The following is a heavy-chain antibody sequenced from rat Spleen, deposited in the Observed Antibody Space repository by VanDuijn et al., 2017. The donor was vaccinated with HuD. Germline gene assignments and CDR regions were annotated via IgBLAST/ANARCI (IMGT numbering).Heavy chain of an antibody. CDR3: ARRHYGYTDYFDY. J-gene: IGHJ2*01. V-gene: IGHV5-31*01. CDR2: ITNTGGST. Sequence: EVQLVESGGGLVQPGRSLKLSCLASGFTFNNYWMTWIRQAPGKGLEWVASITNTGGSTYFLDSVRGRFTISRDDAKSTLSLQMDSLRSEDTATYYCARRHYGYTDYFDYWGQGVMVTVSS. D-gene: IGHD1-9*01. CDR1: GFTFNNYW.